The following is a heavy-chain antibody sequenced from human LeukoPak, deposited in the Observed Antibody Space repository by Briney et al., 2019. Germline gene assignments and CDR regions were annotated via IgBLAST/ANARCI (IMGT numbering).Heavy chain of an antibody. D-gene: IGHD3-22*01. CDR3: ARDDAHSSGYYDY. Sequence: SQTLSLTCTVSGGSISSGGYYWSWIRQPPGKGLEWIGYIYHSGSTYYNPSLKSRVTISVDRSKNQFSLKLSSVTAADTAVYYCARDDAHSSGYYDYWGQGTLVTVSS. V-gene: IGHV4-30-2*01. J-gene: IGHJ4*02. CDR2: IYHSGST. CDR1: GGSISSGGYY.